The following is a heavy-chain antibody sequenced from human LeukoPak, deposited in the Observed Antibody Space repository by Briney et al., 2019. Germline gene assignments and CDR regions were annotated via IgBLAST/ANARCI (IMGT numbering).Heavy chain of an antibody. CDR1: GGSISSYY. D-gene: IGHD5-18*01. J-gene: IGHJ4*02. CDR2: VYYSGST. Sequence: PSETLSLTCTVSGGSISSYYWSWIRQPPGKGLEWIGYVYYSGSTNYNPSLKSRVTISVDTSKNQFSLKLSSVTAADTAVYYCARQTLEHSYGLDYWGQGTLVTVSS. CDR3: ARQTLEHSYGLDY. V-gene: IGHV4-59*01.